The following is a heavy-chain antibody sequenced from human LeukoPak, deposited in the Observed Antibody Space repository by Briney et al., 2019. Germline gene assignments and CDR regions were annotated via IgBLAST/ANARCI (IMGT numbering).Heavy chain of an antibody. V-gene: IGHV1-3*01. J-gene: IGHJ6*02. CDR3: ASSAALDYYYYYGMDV. CDR2: INAGNGNT. D-gene: IGHD3-10*01. CDR1: GYTFTSYA. Sequence: GASVKVSCKASGYTFTSYAMHWVRQAPGRRLEWMGWINAGNGNTKYSQKFQGRVTITRDTSASTAYMELSSLRSEDTAVYYCASSAALDYYYYYGMDVWGQGTTVTVSS.